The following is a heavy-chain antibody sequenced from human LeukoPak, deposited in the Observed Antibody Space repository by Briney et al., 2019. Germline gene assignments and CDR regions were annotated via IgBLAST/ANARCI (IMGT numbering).Heavy chain of an antibody. V-gene: IGHV6-1*01. CDR3: ARDRVRSSGADYYYYGMDV. J-gene: IGHJ6*02. D-gene: IGHD6-19*01. CDR2: TYYRSKWYN. CDR1: GDSVSSNSAA. Sequence: SQTLSLTCAISGDSVSSNSAAWNWIRQSPSRGLEWLGRTYYRSKWYNDYAVSVKSRITINPDTSKNQFSLQLNSETPEDTAVYYCARDRVRSSGADYYYYGMDVWGQGTTVTVSS.